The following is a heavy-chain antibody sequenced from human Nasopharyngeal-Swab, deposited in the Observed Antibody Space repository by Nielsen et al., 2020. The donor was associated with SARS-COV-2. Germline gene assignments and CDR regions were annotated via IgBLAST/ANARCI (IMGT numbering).Heavy chain of an antibody. D-gene: IGHD6-19*01. CDR2: FDPEDGET. J-gene: IGHJ6*02. Sequence: ASVKVSCKVSGYTLTELSMHWVRQAPGKGLEWMGGFDPEDGETIYAQKFQGRVTMTEGTSTDTAYMELSSLRSEDTAVYYCATGAAVAGTPISYYYYYGMDAWGQGTTVTVSS. V-gene: IGHV1-24*01. CDR3: ATGAAVAGTPISYYYYYGMDA. CDR1: GYTLTELS.